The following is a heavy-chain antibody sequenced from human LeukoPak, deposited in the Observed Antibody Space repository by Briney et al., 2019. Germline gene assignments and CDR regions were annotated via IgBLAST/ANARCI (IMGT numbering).Heavy chain of an antibody. J-gene: IGHJ4*02. Sequence: GASVKVSCKASGYTFTDFALHWVRQAPGQSLEWMGWINPGSGDTKSSQKFRDRVTITRDTSANTAYMQLTRLKSEDTAAYYCVRDYPYGSGIVRVDSWGQGTLVTVSS. CDR1: GYTFTDFA. D-gene: IGHD3-10*01. CDR2: INPGSGDT. CDR3: VRDYPYGSGIVRVDS. V-gene: IGHV1-3*01.